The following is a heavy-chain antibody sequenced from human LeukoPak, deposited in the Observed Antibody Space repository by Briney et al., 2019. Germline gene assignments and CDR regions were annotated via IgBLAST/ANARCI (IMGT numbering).Heavy chain of an antibody. D-gene: IGHD3-3*01. J-gene: IGHJ4*02. V-gene: IGHV3-23*01. CDR1: GFTFRNYA. CDR2: ISGGGGGA. Sequence: GGSLRLSCAASGFTFRNYAMSWVRQAPGKGLEWVSVISGGGGGAYYADSLKGRFTISRDNAKNTLYLQMNSLRAEDTAVYYCAKDLNYDFWSGLGNWGQGTLVTVSS. CDR3: AKDLNYDFWSGLGN.